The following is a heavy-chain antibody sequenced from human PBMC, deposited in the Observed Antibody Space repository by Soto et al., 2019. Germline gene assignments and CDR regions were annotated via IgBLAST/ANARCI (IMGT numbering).Heavy chain of an antibody. V-gene: IGHV4-31*03. CDR3: ASGRDSSNWGVYYYYGMD. J-gene: IGHJ6*01. CDR1: GSSINRAAHY. CDR2: IYYSGST. D-gene: IGHD6-13*01. Sequence: PSETLSLTYSGSGSSINRAAHYWSWIRQHPGKGLEWIGYIYYSGSTYYNPSLKSRVTISVDTSKNQFSLKLSSVTAADTAVYYCASGRDSSNWGVYYYYGMD.